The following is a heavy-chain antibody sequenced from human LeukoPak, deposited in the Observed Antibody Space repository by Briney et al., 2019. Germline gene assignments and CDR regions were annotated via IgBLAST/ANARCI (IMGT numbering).Heavy chain of an antibody. Sequence: PSETLSLTCTVSGGSISSYYWRWIRQPPGKGLEWIGDIYYSGSANYSPSLKSRVTISMDTSKNQFSLNLTSLTGADTAVYFCARGSVQTYYYYAMDVWGQGTTVTVSS. CDR2: IYYSGSA. D-gene: IGHD6-6*01. J-gene: IGHJ6*02. CDR3: ARGSVQTYYYYAMDV. V-gene: IGHV4-59*01. CDR1: GGSISSYY.